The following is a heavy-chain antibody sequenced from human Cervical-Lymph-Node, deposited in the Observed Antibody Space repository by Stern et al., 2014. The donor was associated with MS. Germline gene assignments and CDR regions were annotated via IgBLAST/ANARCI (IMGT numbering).Heavy chain of an antibody. CDR1: GYTFTGYY. D-gene: IGHD3-22*01. CDR3: ARGVAYYDSSGTRGG. V-gene: IGHV1-2*06. CDR2: INPTSCGT. J-gene: IGHJ4*02. Sequence: VHLVEYGAEVKKPGASVKVSCKASGYTFTGYYMHWVRQAPGQGLEWMGRINPTSCGTNYAQKFQGRVTMTRDTSISTAYMELSRLRSDDTAVYYCARGVAYYDSSGTRGGWGQGTLVTVSS.